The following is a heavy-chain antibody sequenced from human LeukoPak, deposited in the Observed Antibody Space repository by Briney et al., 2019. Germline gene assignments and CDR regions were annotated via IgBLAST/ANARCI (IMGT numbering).Heavy chain of an antibody. V-gene: IGHV3-30*18. J-gene: IGHJ6*02. D-gene: IGHD4-17*01. CDR1: GFTFSSYG. CDR3: AKVSPTVTTSGSYYYYGMDV. Sequence: GGSLRLSCAASGFTFSSYGMHWVRQAPGKGLEWVAVISYDGSNKYYADSVKGRFTISRDNSKNTLYLQMNSLRAEDTAVYYCAKVSPTVTTSGSYYYYGMDVWGQGTTVTVSS. CDR2: ISYDGSNK.